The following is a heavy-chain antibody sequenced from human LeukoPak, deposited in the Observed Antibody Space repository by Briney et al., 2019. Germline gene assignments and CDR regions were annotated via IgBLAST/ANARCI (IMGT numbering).Heavy chain of an antibody. J-gene: IGHJ5*02. CDR2: IYTSGST. D-gene: IGHD2-2*01. V-gene: IGHV4-4*07. CDR1: GGFISSYY. CDR3: ARDIVVVPAAMAGWFDP. Sequence: PSETLSLTCTVSGGFISSYYWSWIRQPAGKGLEWIGRIYTSGSTNYNPFLKSRVTMSVDTSKNQFSLKLSSVTAADTAVYYCARDIVVVPAAMAGWFDPWGQGTLVTVSS.